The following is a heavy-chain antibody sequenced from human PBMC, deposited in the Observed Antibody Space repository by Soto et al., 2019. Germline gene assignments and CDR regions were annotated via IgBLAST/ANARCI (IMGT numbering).Heavy chain of an antibody. CDR1: GGSISSYY. CDR3: ARVLTGDWLGEEKPYYSDY. Sequence: SECLSLTCTVSGGSISSYYWSWIRQPPGKGLEWIGYIYYSGSTNYNPSLKSRVTISVDTSKNQFSLKLSSVTAADTAVYYCARVLTGDWLGEEKPYYSDYWGQGTLVTVSS. J-gene: IGHJ4*02. V-gene: IGHV4-59*01. CDR2: IYYSGST. D-gene: IGHD3-9*01.